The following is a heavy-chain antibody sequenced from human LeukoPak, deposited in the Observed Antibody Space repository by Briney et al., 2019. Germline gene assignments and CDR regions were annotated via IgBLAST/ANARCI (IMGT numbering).Heavy chain of an antibody. Sequence: PGGSLRLSCAASGFTFSSYGMHWVRQAPGKGLEWVAVISYDGSNKYYADSVKGRFTISRDNSKNTLYLQMNSLRAEDTAVYHCAKDLSSSVLGDLLRSYYYYGMDVWGQGTTVTVSS. CDR2: ISYDGSNK. J-gene: IGHJ6*02. CDR3: AKDLSSSVLGDLLRSYYYYGMDV. D-gene: IGHD4-17*01. CDR1: GFTFSSYG. V-gene: IGHV3-30*18.